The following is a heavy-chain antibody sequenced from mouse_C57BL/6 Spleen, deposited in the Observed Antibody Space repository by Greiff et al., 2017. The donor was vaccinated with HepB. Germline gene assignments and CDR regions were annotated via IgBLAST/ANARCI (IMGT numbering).Heavy chain of an antibody. CDR2: IYPGDGDT. CDR1: GYAFSSSW. D-gene: IGHD1-1*01. V-gene: IGHV1-82*01. J-gene: IGHJ2*01. Sequence: QVQLQQSGPELVKPGASVKISCKASGYAFSSSWMNWVKQRPGKGLEWIGRIYPGDGDTNYNGKFRGKATLTADKSSSTAYMQLSSLTSEDSAVYFCAREENYGKDYWGQGTTLTVSS. CDR3: AREENYGKDY.